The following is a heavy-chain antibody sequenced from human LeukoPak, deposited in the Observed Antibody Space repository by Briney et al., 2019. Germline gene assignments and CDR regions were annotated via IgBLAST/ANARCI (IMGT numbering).Heavy chain of an antibody. CDR2: ISSDGGST. CDR3: ARGHYCGSTSCYAFDY. V-gene: IGHV3-64*01. J-gene: IGHJ4*02. Sequence: GGSLRLSCAASGFTFSTYDMHWVRQAPGKGLEYVSSISSDGGSTYYAKSVKGRFTISRDISKNTLYLQMGSLRAEDMAVYCCARGHYCGSTSCYAFDYWGQGTLVTVSS. CDR1: GFTFSTYD. D-gene: IGHD2-2*01.